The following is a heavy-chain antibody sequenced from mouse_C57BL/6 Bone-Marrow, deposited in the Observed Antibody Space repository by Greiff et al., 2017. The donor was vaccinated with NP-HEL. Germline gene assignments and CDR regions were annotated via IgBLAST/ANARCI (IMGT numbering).Heavy chain of an antibody. J-gene: IGHJ3*01. CDR2: INPYNGGT. V-gene: IGHV1-19*01. D-gene: IGHD4-1*01. CDR1: GYTFTDYY. Sequence: EVKLQESGPVLVKPGASVKMSCKASGYTFTDYYMNWVKQCHGKSLEWIGVINPYNGGTSYNQKFKGKATLTVDKSSSTAYMELNSLTSEDSAVYYCARWRDWDYSWFAYWGQGTLVTVSA. CDR3: ARWRDWDYSWFAY.